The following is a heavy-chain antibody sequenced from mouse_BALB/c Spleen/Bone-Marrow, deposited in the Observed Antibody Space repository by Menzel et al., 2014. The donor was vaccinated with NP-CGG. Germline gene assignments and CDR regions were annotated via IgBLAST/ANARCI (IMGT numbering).Heavy chain of an antibody. Sequence: VQLQQSGAGLVKPGASVKLSCKASGYTFSSYYMYWVKQRPGQGLEWIGEINPSSGGTNFNEKFKNKATLTADKSSSTAYLQLSSPTFEDSAVYYCTRSNGNWFAYWGQGTLVTVSA. V-gene: IGHV1S81*02. CDR3: TRSNGNWFAY. D-gene: IGHD2-1*01. J-gene: IGHJ3*01. CDR1: GYTFSSYY. CDR2: INPSSGGT.